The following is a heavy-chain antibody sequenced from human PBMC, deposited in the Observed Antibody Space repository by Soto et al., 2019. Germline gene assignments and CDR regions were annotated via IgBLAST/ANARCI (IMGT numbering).Heavy chain of an antibody. D-gene: IGHD3-3*01. CDR2: VYYLGRT. J-gene: IGHJ4*02. Sequence: QVQLQESGPRLVKPSETLSLTCTVSGVSVSSGSYYWSWIRQPPGKGLEWIGYVYYLGRTNYNPSLKSRVTISVDTSNNQFSLELSSVTAADTAVYYCVRDFDYFDYCGQGTLVTVSS. CDR1: GVSVSSGSYY. V-gene: IGHV4-61*01. CDR3: VRDFDYFDY.